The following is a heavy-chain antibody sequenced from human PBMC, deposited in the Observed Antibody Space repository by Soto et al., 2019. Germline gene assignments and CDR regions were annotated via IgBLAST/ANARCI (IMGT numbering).Heavy chain of an antibody. CDR2: ISYDGGYE. CDR1: GFTFNNYG. Sequence: GGSLRLSCAASGFTFNNYGMHWVRQAPGKGLEWVAGISYDGGYENYADSVKGRFTISRDNSKNTLYLQMNALRAEDTAVYYCAKDPHYDYVWGTFRSDTNIDYWGQGTLVTVSS. D-gene: IGHD3-16*02. J-gene: IGHJ4*02. V-gene: IGHV3-30*18. CDR3: AKDPHYDYVWGTFRSDTNIDY.